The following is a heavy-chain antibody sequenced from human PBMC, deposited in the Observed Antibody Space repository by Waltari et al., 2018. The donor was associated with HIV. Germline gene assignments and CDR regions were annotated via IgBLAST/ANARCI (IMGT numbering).Heavy chain of an antibody. CDR1: GYSFPTYA. J-gene: IGHJ4*02. CDR3: ARARGYCSGGSCWYYFDY. CDR2: INTGNGNT. D-gene: IGHD2-15*01. Sequence: QVQLVQSGAEVKKPGASVKVSCKASGYSFPTYAIHWVRQAPGQRLEWVGLINTGNGNTEYSQKFQGRVTILRDTSASTAYMELRSLRSEDTAVYYCARARGYCSGGSCWYYFDYWGQGTLVTVSS. V-gene: IGHV1-3*04.